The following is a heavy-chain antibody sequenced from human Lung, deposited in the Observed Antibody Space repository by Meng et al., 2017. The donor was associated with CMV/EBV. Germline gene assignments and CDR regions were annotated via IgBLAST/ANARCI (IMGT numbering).Heavy chain of an antibody. D-gene: IGHD3-3*01. CDR3: ARGRLYDSSSGYSHHDNFDL. CDR1: GFTFSNYD. J-gene: IGHJ3*01. Sequence: GESXKISXAASGFTFSNYDMHWVRQAPGKGLELVSSIDISDDTYYLGAVRGRFTISRENAKKSLYLQMKSMIAGDTAVYYCARGRLYDSSSGYSHHDNFDLWGQGXMVTVSS. CDR2: IDISDDT. V-gene: IGHV3-13*01.